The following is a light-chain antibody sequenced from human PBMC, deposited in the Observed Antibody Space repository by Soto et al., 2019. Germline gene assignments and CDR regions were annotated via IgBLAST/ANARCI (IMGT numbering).Light chain of an antibody. V-gene: IGKV1-5*03. CDR1: QSISSR. J-gene: IGKJ4*02. CDR2: KTS. Sequence: DLQMTQSPSTLSASVGDRVTITCRASQSISSRLAWYQQKPGKAPKLLIYKTSSLESGVPSRFSGSGSGTEFTLTISSLQPDDFATYYCQQYNNYSPFGGGTKVEIK. CDR3: QQYNNYSP.